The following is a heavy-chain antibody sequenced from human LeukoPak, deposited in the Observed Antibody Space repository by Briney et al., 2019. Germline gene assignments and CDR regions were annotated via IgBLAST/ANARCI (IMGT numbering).Heavy chain of an antibody. CDR3: AKGYSGYDYYFDY. V-gene: IGHV3-23*01. CDR2: ISGSGGST. J-gene: IGHJ4*02. Sequence: GVSLRLSCVASGFTFRSYAMSWVRQAPGKGLEWVSAISGSGGSTYYADSVRGRFTISRDNSKNTLYLQMNSLRAEDTAVYYCAKGYSGYDYYFDYWGQGTLVTVSS. D-gene: IGHD5-12*01. CDR1: GFTFRSYA.